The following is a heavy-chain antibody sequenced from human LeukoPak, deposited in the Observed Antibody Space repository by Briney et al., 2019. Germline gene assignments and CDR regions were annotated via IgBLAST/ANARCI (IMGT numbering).Heavy chain of an antibody. D-gene: IGHD6-19*01. V-gene: IGHV3-23*01. CDR1: GFTFSNSA. J-gene: IGHJ4*01. Sequence: GGPLRLSCAASGFTFSNSAMSWVRQAPGKGLEWVSTLSGSGITTYYADSVKGRLTISRDNSKNTLYLQMNSLRAEDTAVYYCAKGIYSSGWSYFDYWGHGTLVTVSS. CDR2: LSGSGITT. CDR3: AKGIYSSGWSYFDY.